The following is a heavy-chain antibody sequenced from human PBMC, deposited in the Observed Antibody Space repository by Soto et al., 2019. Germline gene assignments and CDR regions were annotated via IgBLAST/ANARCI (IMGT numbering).Heavy chain of an antibody. CDR1: GASIISLDYY. D-gene: IGHD3-10*01. V-gene: IGHV4-30-4*01. CDR3: ARGAVVSLVRGVMGGNWFDP. J-gene: IGHJ5*02. CDR2: IYHTGAT. Sequence: QVQLQESGPGLVRPSQTLSLTCTVSGASIISLDYYWTWIRPPPGKGLEWIVNIYHTGATYYTPSLASRVVMSVDTSNNQFSLKLSSVTAADTAVFYCARGAVVSLVRGVMGGNWFDPWGQGTLVTVSS.